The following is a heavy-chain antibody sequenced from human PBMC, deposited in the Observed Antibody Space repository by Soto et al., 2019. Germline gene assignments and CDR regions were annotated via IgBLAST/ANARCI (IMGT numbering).Heavy chain of an antibody. J-gene: IGHJ4*02. CDR2: IYYSGST. Sequence: SETLSLTCTVSGGSISSSSYYWGWIRQPPGKGLEWIGSIYYSGSTYYNPSLKSRVTISVDTSKNQFSLKLSSVTAADTAVYYFGRPGYSSSLVSYFDYGGQGPLVTVSS. CDR3: GRPGYSSSLVSYFDY. V-gene: IGHV4-39*01. D-gene: IGHD6-13*01. CDR1: GGSISSSSYY.